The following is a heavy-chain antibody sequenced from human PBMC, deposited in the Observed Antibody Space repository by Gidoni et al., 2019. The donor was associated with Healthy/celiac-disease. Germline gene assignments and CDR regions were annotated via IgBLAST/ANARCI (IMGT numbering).Heavy chain of an antibody. CDR3: AKDNYCGGDCDAFDI. D-gene: IGHD2-21*02. V-gene: IGHV3-30*02. J-gene: IGHJ3*02. Sequence: QVQLVESGGGVVQPGGSLRLSCAASGFTFSSYGMHWVRQAPGKGLEWVAFIRYDGSNKYYADSVKGRFTISRDNSKNTLYLQMNSLRAEDTAVYYCAKDNYCGGDCDAFDIWGQGTMVTVSS. CDR1: GFTFSSYG. CDR2: IRYDGSNK.